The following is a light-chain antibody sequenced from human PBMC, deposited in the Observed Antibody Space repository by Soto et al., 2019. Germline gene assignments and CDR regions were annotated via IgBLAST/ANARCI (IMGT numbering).Light chain of an antibody. CDR2: DAS. V-gene: IGKV3-11*01. Sequence: EIVLTQSPATLSLSPGERATLSCRASQSVSSYLVWYQQKPGQAPRLLIYDASNRATGIPARFSGSGSGTDFTLTISSLEPEDIAVYYCQQRSNWLTFGGGTKVDIK. CDR3: QQRSNWLT. J-gene: IGKJ4*01. CDR1: QSVSSY.